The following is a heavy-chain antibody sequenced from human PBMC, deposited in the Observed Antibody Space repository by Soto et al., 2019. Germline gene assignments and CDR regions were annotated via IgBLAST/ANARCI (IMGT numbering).Heavy chain of an antibody. V-gene: IGHV1-3*01. CDR3: ARSIVVVTALDY. D-gene: IGHD2-21*02. Sequence: ASVKVTCKASGYTFTGDYMHWVRQAPGQRLEWMGWINAGNGNTKYSQKFQGRVTITRDTSASTAYMELSSLRSEDTAVYYCARSIVVVTALDYWGQGTLVTVSS. CDR1: GYTFTGDY. J-gene: IGHJ4*02. CDR2: INAGNGNT.